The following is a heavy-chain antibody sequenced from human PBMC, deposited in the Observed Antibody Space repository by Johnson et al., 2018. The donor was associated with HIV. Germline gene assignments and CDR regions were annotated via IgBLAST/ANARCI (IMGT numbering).Heavy chain of an antibody. D-gene: IGHD6-19*01. Sequence: VQLVESGGGLIQPGKSLRLSCAASGFTVISNYMTWVRQIPGKGLEWVSVIYSGGNTYYADSVKGRFSISRDNSKNTVYLQMNNLRAEDTAVYYCARGKWLDAFDIWGQGTMVTVSS. CDR2: IYSGGNT. CDR3: ARGKWLDAFDI. V-gene: IGHV3-53*01. J-gene: IGHJ3*02. CDR1: GFTVISNY.